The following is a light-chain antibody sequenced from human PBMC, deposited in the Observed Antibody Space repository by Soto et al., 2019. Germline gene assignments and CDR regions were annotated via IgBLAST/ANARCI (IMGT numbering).Light chain of an antibody. Sequence: EIVLTQSPATLSLSPGERATLSCRASQSLGSDLAWYQQKPGQAPRLLIFGASARPTGIPARISGSGSGTEFTLTISSLRSEDLAVYFCQQYYNWPRTFGQGTKVDIK. J-gene: IGKJ1*01. V-gene: IGKV3-15*01. CDR1: QSLGSD. CDR2: GAS. CDR3: QQYYNWPRT.